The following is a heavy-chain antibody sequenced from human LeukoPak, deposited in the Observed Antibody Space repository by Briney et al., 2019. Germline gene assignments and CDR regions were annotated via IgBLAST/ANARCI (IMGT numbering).Heavy chain of an antibody. CDR1: GFTFSSYA. CDR3: AKDLSLATIAYDY. J-gene: IGHJ4*02. V-gene: IGHV3-23*01. CDR2: ISGSGGST. D-gene: IGHD5-12*01. Sequence: GGSLRLSCAASGFTFSSYAMSWVRQAPGKGLEWVSAISGSGGSTYYADSVKGRFTISRDNSRNTLYLQMNSLRAEDTAVYYCAKDLSLATIAYDYWGQGTLVTVSS.